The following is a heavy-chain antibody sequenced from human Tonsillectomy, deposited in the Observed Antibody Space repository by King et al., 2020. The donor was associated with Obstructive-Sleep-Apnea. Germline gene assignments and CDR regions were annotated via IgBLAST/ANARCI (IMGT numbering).Heavy chain of an antibody. CDR3: AGDYDFWSGYWTFDY. Sequence: QLVQSGGGVVQPGRSLRLSCAASGFTFSSYAMHWVRQAPGKGLEWVAGISYDGSNKYYADSVKGRFTISRDNSKNTLYLQMNSLRAEDTAVYYCAGDYDFWSGYWTFDYWGQGTLVTVSS. J-gene: IGHJ4*02. D-gene: IGHD3-3*01. CDR1: GFTFSSYA. CDR2: ISYDGSNK. V-gene: IGHV3-30*04.